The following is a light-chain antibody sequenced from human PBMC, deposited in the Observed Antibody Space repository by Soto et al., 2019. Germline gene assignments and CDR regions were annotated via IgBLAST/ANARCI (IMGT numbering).Light chain of an antibody. CDR3: QHYGNSPT. Sequence: EIVLTQSPGPFSLSPGAGATLSFRASQSVSSSYLAWYQQKPGQAPRLRIYGVSRRAGGIPDRFSGSCSGTDFTLSISILKPEDFAVYWRQHYGNSPTFGQGTRVQIK. CDR1: QSVSSSY. CDR2: GVS. J-gene: IGKJ1*01. V-gene: IGKV3-20*01.